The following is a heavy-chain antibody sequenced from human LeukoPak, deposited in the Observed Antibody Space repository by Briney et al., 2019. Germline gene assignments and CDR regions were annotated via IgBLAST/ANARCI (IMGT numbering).Heavy chain of an antibody. V-gene: IGHV3-7*01. J-gene: IGHJ4*02. Sequence: PGGSLRLSCAASGFTFSNYWMTWVRQAPGKGLEWVAHIKEDGGEKHYVDPVKGRFTISRDYAKNSLYLQMNSLRAEDTAMYYCVRDRGYCSGGTCYALWDYWGQGTLVTVSS. CDR3: VRDRGYCSGGTCYALWDY. CDR2: IKEDGGEK. D-gene: IGHD2-15*01. CDR1: GFTFSNYW.